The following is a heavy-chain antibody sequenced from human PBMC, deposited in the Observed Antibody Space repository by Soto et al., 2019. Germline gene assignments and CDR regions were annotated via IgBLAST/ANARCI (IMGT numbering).Heavy chain of an antibody. CDR2: ISWNSGSI. V-gene: IGHV3-9*01. CDR1: GFTFDDYA. J-gene: IGHJ5*02. D-gene: IGHD2-21*01. Sequence: GGSLRLSCAASGFTFDDYAMHWVRQAPGKGLEWVSGISWNSGSIGYADSVKGRFTISRDNAKNSLYLQMHSLRAEDTALYYCAKAGSPSGVMGWFDPWGQGTLVTVSS. CDR3: AKAGSPSGVMGWFDP.